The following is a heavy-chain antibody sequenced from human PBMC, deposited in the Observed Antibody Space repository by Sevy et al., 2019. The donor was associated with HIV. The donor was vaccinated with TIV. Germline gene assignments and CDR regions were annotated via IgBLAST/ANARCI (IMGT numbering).Heavy chain of an antibody. CDR1: GDSISYSV. Sequence: SETLSLTCTVSGDSISYSVWSWIRQPPGKGLEWIGYLYYSGNTNYNPSLKTRVTISVDTSKNQFSLSLKSVTAADTAVYYCARDYYDDRPRGFDPWGQGTLVTVSS. J-gene: IGHJ5*02. V-gene: IGHV4-59*01. CDR2: LYYSGNT. CDR3: ARDYYDDRPRGFDP. D-gene: IGHD3-22*01.